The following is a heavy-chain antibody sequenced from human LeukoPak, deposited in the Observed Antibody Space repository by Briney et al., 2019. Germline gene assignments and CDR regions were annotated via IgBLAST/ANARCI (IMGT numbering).Heavy chain of an antibody. J-gene: IGHJ4*02. Sequence: ASVKVSCKVSGYTLTELSMHWVRQAPGKGLEWMGGFDPEDGETIYAQKFQGRVTMTEDTSTDTAYMELSSLRSEDTAVYYCATSDLGPMTKFLPYYFDYWGQGTLVTVSS. CDR2: FDPEDGET. D-gene: IGHD4-11*01. CDR3: ATSDLGPMTKFLPYYFDY. V-gene: IGHV1-24*01. CDR1: GYTLTELS.